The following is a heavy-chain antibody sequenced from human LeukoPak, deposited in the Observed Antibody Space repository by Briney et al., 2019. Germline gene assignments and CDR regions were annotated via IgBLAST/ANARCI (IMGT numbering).Heavy chain of an antibody. CDR1: GYSISSGYY. Sequence: LETLSLTCTVSGYSISSGYYWGWIRQPPGKGLEWIGSIYHSGSTYYNPSLKSRVTISVDTSKNQFSLKLSSVTAADTAVYYCARTMGYCSSTSCYSGRGYFDYWGQGTLVTVSS. CDR2: IYHSGST. V-gene: IGHV4-38-2*02. J-gene: IGHJ4*02. CDR3: ARTMGYCSSTSCYSGRGYFDY. D-gene: IGHD2-2*02.